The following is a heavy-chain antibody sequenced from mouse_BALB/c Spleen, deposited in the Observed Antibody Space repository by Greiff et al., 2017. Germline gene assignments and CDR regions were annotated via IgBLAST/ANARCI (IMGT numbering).Heavy chain of an antibody. V-gene: IGHV7-3*02. J-gene: IGHJ2*01. CDR3: ARDRTGVAPFDY. D-gene: IGHD1-1*01. CDR2: IRNKANGYTT. Sequence: EVQVVESGGGLVQPGGSLRLSCATSGFTFTDYYMSWVRQPPGKALEWLGFIRNKANGYTTEYSASVKGRFTISRDYSQSILYLQMNTLKAEDSATYYCARDRTGVAPFDYWGQGTTLTVSS. CDR1: GFTFTDYY.